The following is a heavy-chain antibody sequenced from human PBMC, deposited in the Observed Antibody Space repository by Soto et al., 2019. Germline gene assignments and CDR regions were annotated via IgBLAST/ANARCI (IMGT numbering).Heavy chain of an antibody. D-gene: IGHD2-2*01. CDR3: ARDYCSSTSCPDY. V-gene: IGHV3-30-3*01. Sequence: PGGSLRLSCAASGFTFGSYAMHWVRQAPGKGLEWVAVISYDGSNKYYADSVKGRFTISRDNSKNTLYLQMNSLRAEDTAVYYCARDYCSSTSCPDYWGQGTLVTVSS. CDR2: ISYDGSNK. J-gene: IGHJ4*02. CDR1: GFTFGSYA.